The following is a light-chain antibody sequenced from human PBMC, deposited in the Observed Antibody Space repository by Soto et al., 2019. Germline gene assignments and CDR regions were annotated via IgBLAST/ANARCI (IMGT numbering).Light chain of an antibody. Sequence: EIMLTQSPGTLSLSPGERATLSCRASQSVSRSYLAWYHQKPGQAPRLLIYGASSRATGIPDRFSGGGSGTDFSLTISRLEPEDFAVYYCQQYGSSPFTFGQGTLLEIK. CDR1: QSVSRSY. J-gene: IGKJ5*01. CDR3: QQYGSSPFT. CDR2: GAS. V-gene: IGKV3-20*01.